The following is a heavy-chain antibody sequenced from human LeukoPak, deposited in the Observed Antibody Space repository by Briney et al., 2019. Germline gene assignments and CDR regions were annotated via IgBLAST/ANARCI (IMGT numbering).Heavy chain of an antibody. V-gene: IGHV4-34*01. Sequence: SETLSLTCAVYGGSFSGYYWSWIRQPPGKGLEWIGEINHSGSTNYNPALKSRVTISVYTSKNQSSLKLSSVTAADTAVYYCARGSGKASPWGQGTLVTVSS. CDR3: ARGSGKASP. CDR2: INHSGST. CDR1: GGSFSGYY. D-gene: IGHD1-14*01. J-gene: IGHJ5*02.